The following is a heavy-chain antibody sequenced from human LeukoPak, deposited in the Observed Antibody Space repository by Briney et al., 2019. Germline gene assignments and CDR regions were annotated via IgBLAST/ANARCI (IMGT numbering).Heavy chain of an antibody. CDR2: INSDGSAI. CDR3: ASDSPYYGMDV. V-gene: IGHV3-74*01. Sequence: GGSLRLSCAASGFPFSSYWMHWVRQVPGKGLLWVSRINSDGSAIIYADSVRGRFTISRDNAKNTLYLQMSGLRVEDTAVYHCASDSPYYGMDVWGQGTTVTVSS. J-gene: IGHJ6*02. CDR1: GFPFSSYW.